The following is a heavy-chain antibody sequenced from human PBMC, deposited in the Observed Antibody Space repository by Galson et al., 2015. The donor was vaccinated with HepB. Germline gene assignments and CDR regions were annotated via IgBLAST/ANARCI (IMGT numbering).Heavy chain of an antibody. V-gene: IGHV1-2*02. D-gene: IGHD5-18*01. CDR1: GYTFTGYY. Sequence: SVKVSCKASGYTFTGYYIHWVRQAPGQGLEWMGWINPNSGDTKYAQNFQGRVTMTRDTSIRTAYMELNRLRPDDTAVYYCAILWIKLFWGQGTLVTVSS. CDR2: INPNSGDT. CDR3: AILWIKLF. J-gene: IGHJ4*02.